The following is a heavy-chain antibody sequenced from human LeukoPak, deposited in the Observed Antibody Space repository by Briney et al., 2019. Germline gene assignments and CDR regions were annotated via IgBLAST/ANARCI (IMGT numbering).Heavy chain of an antibody. CDR3: ARENPRYCSGGSCYPNFDY. Sequence: SETLSLTCAVSGGSISSSNWWSWVRQPPGKGLEWIGEIYHSGSTNYNPSLKSRVTISVVKSKNQFSLKLSSVTAADTAVYYCARENPRYCSGGSCYPNFDYWGQGTLVTVSS. D-gene: IGHD2-15*01. V-gene: IGHV4-4*02. J-gene: IGHJ4*02. CDR2: IYHSGST. CDR1: GGSISSSNW.